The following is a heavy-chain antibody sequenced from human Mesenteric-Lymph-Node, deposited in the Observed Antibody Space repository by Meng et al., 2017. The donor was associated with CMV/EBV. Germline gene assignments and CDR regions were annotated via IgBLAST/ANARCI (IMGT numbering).Heavy chain of an antibody. CDR3: ARDSVVGRAFDI. Sequence: SGGSISNSSYYWGWIRQPPGKGLEWIGSIYYSGSTYYNPSLKSRVTISVDTSKNQFSLKLSSVTAADTAVYYCARDSVVGRAFDIWGQGTMVTVSS. D-gene: IGHD3-22*01. J-gene: IGHJ3*02. V-gene: IGHV4-39*07. CDR2: IYYSGST. CDR1: GGSISNSSYY.